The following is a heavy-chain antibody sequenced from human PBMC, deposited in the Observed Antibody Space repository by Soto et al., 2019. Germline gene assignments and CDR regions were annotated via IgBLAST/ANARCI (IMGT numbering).Heavy chain of an antibody. CDR3: ARDLYFNWFDP. CDR1: GFTVSSNY. Sequence: GGSLRLSCAASGFTVSSNYMSWVRQAPGKGLEWVSVIYSGGSTYYADSVKGRFTISRDNSKNSLYLQMNSLRAEDTAVYYCARDLYFNWFDPWGQGTLVTVSS. J-gene: IGHJ5*02. CDR2: IYSGGST. D-gene: IGHD3-9*01. V-gene: IGHV3-66*01.